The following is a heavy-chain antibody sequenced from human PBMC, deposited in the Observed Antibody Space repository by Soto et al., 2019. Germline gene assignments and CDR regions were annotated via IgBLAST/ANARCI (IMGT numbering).Heavy chain of an antibody. V-gene: IGHV3-9*01. D-gene: IGHD5-18*01. CDR2: INWNSRTI. CDR3: VKDFSGSNHGVRAFEI. J-gene: IGHJ3*02. Sequence: EVQLVESGGGFVQPGRSLTLACATSGFTFQNFAMHWVRQAPGKGLIWGSSINWNSRTILYADYVKGRFTISRDNATSSLYLQLNSLRVEDTALYYCVKDFSGSNHGVRAFEIWGQGTMVTVYS. CDR1: GFTFQNFA.